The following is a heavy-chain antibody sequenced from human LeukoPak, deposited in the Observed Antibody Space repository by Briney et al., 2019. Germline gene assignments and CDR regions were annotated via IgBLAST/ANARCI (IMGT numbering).Heavy chain of an antibody. V-gene: IGHV5-51*01. CDR2: IYPGDSNT. CDR3: ARFLYASGRIFDF. D-gene: IGHD3-10*01. CDR1: GYSFSSYW. Sequence: GESLKISCKGSGYSFSSYWIGWVRQMPGKGLEWMGIIYPGDSNTRCSPSFQGQVTISADKSISTAYLQWSSLKASDAAMYYCARFLYASGRIFDFWGQGTLVTVSS. J-gene: IGHJ4*02.